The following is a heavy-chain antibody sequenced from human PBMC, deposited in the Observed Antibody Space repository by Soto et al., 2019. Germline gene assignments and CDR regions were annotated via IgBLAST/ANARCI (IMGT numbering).Heavy chain of an antibody. V-gene: IGHV3-48*03. Sequence: GSLRLSCTASGFIVRNHEFNWVRQAPGKGLEWLSYVNSDGTTYYAEAVKGRFTVSRDNAENSVHLQMSSLRAEDTAVYYCARETPHCGGDCFDYWGQGTLVTVSS. CDR3: ARETPHCGGDCFDY. CDR2: VNSDGTT. CDR1: GFIVRNHE. J-gene: IGHJ4*02. D-gene: IGHD2-21*02.